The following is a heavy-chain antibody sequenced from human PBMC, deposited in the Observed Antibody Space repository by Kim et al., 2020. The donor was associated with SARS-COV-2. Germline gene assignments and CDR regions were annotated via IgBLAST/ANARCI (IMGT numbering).Heavy chain of an antibody. CDR2: INPNSGGT. Sequence: ASVKVSCKASGYTFTGYYMHWVRQAPGQGLEWMGWINPNSGGTNYAQKFQGRVTMTRDTSISTAYMELSRLRSDDTAVYYCASGGMYGSGSYRGYSYYYYGMDVWGQGTTVTVSS. J-gene: IGHJ6*02. CDR1: GYTFTGYY. V-gene: IGHV1-2*02. D-gene: IGHD3-10*01. CDR3: ASGGMYGSGSYRGYSYYYYGMDV.